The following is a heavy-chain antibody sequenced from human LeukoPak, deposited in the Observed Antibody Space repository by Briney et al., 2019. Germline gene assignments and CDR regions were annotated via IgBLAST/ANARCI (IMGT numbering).Heavy chain of an antibody. CDR2: INQDGSQK. V-gene: IGHV3-7*03. CDR1: GFTFSSYW. Sequence: GGSLRLSCAVSGFTFSSYWMSWFRQAPGKGLEWVANINQDGSQKFSVDSVKGRFTISRDNAENSLSLQMNSLRVEDTAVYYCARDWFDGDYDRFDYWGQGTLVTVSS. CDR3: ARDWFDGDYDRFDY. D-gene: IGHD4-17*01. J-gene: IGHJ4*02.